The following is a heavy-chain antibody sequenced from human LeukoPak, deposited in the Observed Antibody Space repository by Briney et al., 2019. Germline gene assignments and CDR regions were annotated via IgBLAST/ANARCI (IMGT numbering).Heavy chain of an antibody. CDR2: ISGSGGNT. CDR1: GFTFSSYA. J-gene: IGHJ4*02. CDR3: AKDWDYYDSSGYYYPNDY. D-gene: IGHD3-22*01. Sequence: GGSLRLSCAASGFTFSSYAMSWVRQAPGKGLEWVSAISGSGGNTYYADSVKGRFTISRDNSKNTLYLQMNSLRAEDTAVYYCAKDWDYYDSSGYYYPNDYWGQGTLVTVSS. V-gene: IGHV3-23*01.